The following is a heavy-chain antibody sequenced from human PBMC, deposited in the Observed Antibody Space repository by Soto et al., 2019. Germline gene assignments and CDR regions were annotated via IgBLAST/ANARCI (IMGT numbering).Heavy chain of an antibody. V-gene: IGHV1-3*01. CDR2: INAGNGNT. Sequence: ASVKVSCKASGYTFTSYAMHWVRQAPGQRLEWMGWINAGNGNTKYSQKFQGRVTITRDTSASTAYMELSSLRSEDTAVYYCARSKYGSGSYSFNRFDPWGQGTLVTVSS. D-gene: IGHD3-10*01. CDR1: GYTFTSYA. CDR3: ARSKYGSGSYSFNRFDP. J-gene: IGHJ5*02.